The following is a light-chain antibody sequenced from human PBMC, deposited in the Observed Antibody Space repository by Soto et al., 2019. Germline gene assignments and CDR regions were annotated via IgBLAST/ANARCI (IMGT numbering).Light chain of an antibody. J-gene: IGKJ4*01. CDR2: KTS. CDR3: QQYNSNPLT. Sequence: DIQMTQSPSTLSASVGDRVTITCRAIQRFSTWLAWYQQKPGKAPNLLIYKTSILESGVPSRFSGSGSGTEFTLTISSLQPDDFATYYCQQYNSNPLTFGGGTKVEIK. CDR1: QRFSTW. V-gene: IGKV1-5*03.